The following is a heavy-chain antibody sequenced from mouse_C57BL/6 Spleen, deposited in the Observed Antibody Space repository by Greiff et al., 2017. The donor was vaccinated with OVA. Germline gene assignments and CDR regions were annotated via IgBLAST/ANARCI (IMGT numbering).Heavy chain of an antibody. D-gene: IGHD1-1*01. CDR3: SNYYGSSCGFAY. J-gene: IGHJ3*01. Sequence: VQLQQSGAELARPGASVKLSCKASGYTFTSYGISWVKQRTGQGLEWIGEIYPRSGNTYYNEKFKGKATLTADKSSSTAYMELRSLTSEDSAVYVCSNYYGSSCGFAYWGQGTLVTVSA. CDR2: IYPRSGNT. V-gene: IGHV1-81*01. CDR1: GYTFTSYG.